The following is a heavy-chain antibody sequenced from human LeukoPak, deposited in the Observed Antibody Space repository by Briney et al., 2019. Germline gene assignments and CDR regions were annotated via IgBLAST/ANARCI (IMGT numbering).Heavy chain of an antibody. V-gene: IGHV1-69*13. J-gene: IGHJ6*02. CDR2: IIPIFGTA. CDR3: ARDEDYGMDV. Sequence: ASVKVSCKASGYTFTSYYMHWVRQAPGQGLEWMGGIIPIFGTANYAQKFQGRVTITADESTSTAYMELSSLRSEDTAVYYCARDEDYGMDVWGQGTTVTVSS. CDR1: GYTFTSYY.